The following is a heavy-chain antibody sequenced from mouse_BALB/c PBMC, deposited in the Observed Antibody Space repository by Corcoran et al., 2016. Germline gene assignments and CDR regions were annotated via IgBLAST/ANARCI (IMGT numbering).Heavy chain of an antibody. Sequence: EVQLQQSGPELVKPGAKVKISCKASGYTSTDYNMHWVKQSHGKRLEWIGYIYPYNGGTGYNQKFKSKATLTVDNSYSTAYMELRSLTSDDSAVDYCASIGTSYDYWGQGTTLTVSS. CDR1: GYTSTDYN. J-gene: IGHJ2*01. CDR2: IYPYNGGT. D-gene: IGHD1-1*01. CDR3: ASIGTSYDY. V-gene: IGHV1S29*02.